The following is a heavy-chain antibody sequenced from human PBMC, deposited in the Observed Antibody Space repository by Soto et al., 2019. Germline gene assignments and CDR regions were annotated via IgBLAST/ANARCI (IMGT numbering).Heavy chain of an antibody. CDR2: TYSGGST. V-gene: IGHV3-53*04. Sequence: EVQLVESGGGLVQPGGSLRLSCAASGFTVSSNYMSWVRQAPGKGLEWVSVTYSGGSTYYAHSVKGRFTISRHNSKNTLYHKMNSVRAEDTGVYYCARDSSGIAVGMDVWGQGTTVTVS. J-gene: IGHJ6*02. D-gene: IGHD6-19*01. CDR1: GFTVSSNY. CDR3: ARDSSGIAVGMDV.